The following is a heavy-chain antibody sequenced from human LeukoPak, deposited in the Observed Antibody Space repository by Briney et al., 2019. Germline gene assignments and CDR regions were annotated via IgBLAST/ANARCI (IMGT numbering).Heavy chain of an antibody. CDR2: IYYSGST. V-gene: IGHV4-59*08. D-gene: IGHD6-13*01. J-gene: IGHJ5*02. Sequence: SETLSLTCTVSGGSISSYYWSCIRQPPGKGLEWIGNIYYSGSTNYNPSLKSRVTISVDTSKNQFSLQLTSVTAADTAVYYCAKRKAASGLGNWFAPWGQGTLSPSPQ. CDR1: GGSISSYY. CDR3: AKRKAASGLGNWFAP.